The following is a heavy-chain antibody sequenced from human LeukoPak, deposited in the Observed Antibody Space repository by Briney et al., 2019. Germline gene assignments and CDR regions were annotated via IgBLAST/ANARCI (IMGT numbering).Heavy chain of an antibody. Sequence: GGSLRLSCAASGFTFSSYAMSWVHQAPGKGLEWVSAISGSGGSTYYADSVKGRFTISRDNSKNTLYLQMNSLRAEDTAVYYCAKGRSSGYYYEGYFDYWGQGTLVTVSS. D-gene: IGHD3-22*01. CDR1: GFTFSSYA. CDR2: ISGSGGST. CDR3: AKGRSSGYYYEGYFDY. J-gene: IGHJ4*02. V-gene: IGHV3-23*01.